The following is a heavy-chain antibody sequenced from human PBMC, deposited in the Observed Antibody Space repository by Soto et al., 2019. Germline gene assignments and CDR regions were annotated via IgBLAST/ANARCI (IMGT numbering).Heavy chain of an antibody. J-gene: IGHJ3*02. CDR3: ARIPKWRTSDDAFDI. CDR2: INAGNGNT. D-gene: IGHD1-26*01. Sequence: GASVKVSCKASGYTSTSYAMHWVRQAPGQRLEWMGWINAGNGNTKYSQKFQGRVTITRDTSASTAYMELSSLRSEDTAVYYCARIPKWRTSDDAFDIWGQGTMVNVSS. CDR1: GYTSTSYA. V-gene: IGHV1-3*01.